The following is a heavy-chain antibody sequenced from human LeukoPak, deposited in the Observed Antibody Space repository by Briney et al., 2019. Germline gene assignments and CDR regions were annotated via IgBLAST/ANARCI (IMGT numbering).Heavy chain of an antibody. CDR3: ARDIGGAGY. CDR1: GGSFSGYY. J-gene: IGHJ4*02. V-gene: IGHV4-34*01. CDR2: INHSGST. D-gene: IGHD6-19*01. Sequence: PSETLSLTCAVYGGSFSGYYWSWIRQPPGKGLEWIGEINHSGSTNYNPSLKSRVTISVDTSKNQFSLKLRSVTAADTAVYYCARDIGGAGYWGQGTLVTVSS.